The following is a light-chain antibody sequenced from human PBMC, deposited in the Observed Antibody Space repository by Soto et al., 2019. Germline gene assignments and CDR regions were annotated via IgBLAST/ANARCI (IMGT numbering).Light chain of an antibody. CDR1: QSVRSSY. CDR2: GAS. V-gene: IGKV3-20*01. Sequence: EIVLTQSPGTLSLSPGERATLSCRASQSVRSSYLAWYRQKPGQAPRPLIYGASSRATGIPDRFSGSGSGTDFTLTISRLEPEDFAVYYCQQYGTTPMYTFGQGTKVDIK. J-gene: IGKJ2*01. CDR3: QQYGTTPMYT.